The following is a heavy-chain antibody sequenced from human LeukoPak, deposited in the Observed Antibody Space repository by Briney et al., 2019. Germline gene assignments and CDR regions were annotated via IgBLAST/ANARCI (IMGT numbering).Heavy chain of an antibody. CDR1: GFTFSSYS. CDR2: ISSSSSYI. Sequence: GGSLRLSCAASGFTFSSYSMNWVRQAPGKGLEWVSSISSSSSYIYYADSVKGRFTISRDNAKYSLYLQMNSLRAEDTAVYYCARSSSSSPHSHDYWGQGTLVTVSS. CDR3: ARSSSSSPHSHDY. J-gene: IGHJ4*02. D-gene: IGHD6-13*01. V-gene: IGHV3-21*01.